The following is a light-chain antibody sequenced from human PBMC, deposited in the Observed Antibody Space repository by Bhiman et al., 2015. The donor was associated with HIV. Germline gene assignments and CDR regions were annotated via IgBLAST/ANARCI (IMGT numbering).Light chain of an antibody. V-gene: IGLV1-50*01. Sequence: QSVLTQPPSVSGAPGQRVTISCTGSSSNIGAGYDVHWYQQLPGTAPKLLIYDNNNRPSGVPDRFSGSKSGTSASLAITGLQAEDEANYYCAAWVDSLNGHVVFGGGTNLTVL. J-gene: IGLJ2*01. CDR2: DNN. CDR3: AAWVDSLNGHVV. CDR1: SSNIGAGYD.